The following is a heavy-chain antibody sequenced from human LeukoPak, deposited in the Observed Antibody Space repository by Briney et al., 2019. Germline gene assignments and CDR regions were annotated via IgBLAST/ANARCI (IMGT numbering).Heavy chain of an antibody. V-gene: IGHV4-34*01. Sequence: PSETLSLTCAVYGGSFSGYYWSWIRQPPGKGLEWIGEINHSGSTNYNPSLKSRVTISVDTSKNQFSLKLSFVTAADTAVYYCARSDLGYCSGGSCYLPYYYYYGMDVWGQGTTVTVSS. D-gene: IGHD2-15*01. J-gene: IGHJ6*02. CDR2: INHSGST. CDR1: GGSFSGYY. CDR3: ARSDLGYCSGGSCYLPYYYYYGMDV.